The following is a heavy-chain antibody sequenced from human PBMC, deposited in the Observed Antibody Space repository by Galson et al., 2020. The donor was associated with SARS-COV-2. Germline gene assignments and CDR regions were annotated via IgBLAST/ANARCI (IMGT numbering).Heavy chain of an antibody. Sequence: GESLKISCAASGFMFSSYAMSWVRQAPGKGLEWVSVVFGNGFTTNYADSVQGRFTISRDNSKNTLFLQMNSLRVEDTAVYYCAKASDYDFWSGYYPPDNWGHGTLVTVSS. CDR2: VFGNGFTT. J-gene: IGHJ4*01. CDR1: GFMFSSYA. D-gene: IGHD3-3*01. V-gene: IGHV3-23*01. CDR3: AKASDYDFWSGYYPPDN.